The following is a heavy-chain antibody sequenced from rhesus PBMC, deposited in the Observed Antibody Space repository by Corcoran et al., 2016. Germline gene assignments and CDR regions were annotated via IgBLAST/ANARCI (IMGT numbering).Heavy chain of an antibody. CDR2: IYSSRTST. V-gene: IGHV4S10*01. Sequence: QVQLQESGPGVVKPSETLSLTCAVSGGSISDSYRWSWIRQPPGKGLEWIGYIYSSRTSTDYNPALKSRVTISKDTSKNQFSLKLSSVTAADTAVYYCARGEDNIWTGYSLDSWGQGVVVTVSS. CDR3: ARGEDNIWTGYSLDS. J-gene: IGHJ6*01. CDR1: GGSISDSYR. D-gene: IGHD3-3*01.